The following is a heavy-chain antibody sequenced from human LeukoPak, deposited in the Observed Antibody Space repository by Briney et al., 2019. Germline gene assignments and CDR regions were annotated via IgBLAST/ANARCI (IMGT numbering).Heavy chain of an antibody. CDR3: AREPMVRDFNWFDP. CDR1: GYTFTGYY. J-gene: IGHJ5*02. CDR2: INPNSGGT. Sequence: ASVKVSCKASGYTFTGYYIHWVRQAPGQGLEWMGRINPNSGGTNYAQKFQGRVTMTRDTSISTAYMELNRLTSDDTAVYYCAREPMVRDFNWFDPWGQGTLVTLSS. V-gene: IGHV1-2*06. D-gene: IGHD3-10*01.